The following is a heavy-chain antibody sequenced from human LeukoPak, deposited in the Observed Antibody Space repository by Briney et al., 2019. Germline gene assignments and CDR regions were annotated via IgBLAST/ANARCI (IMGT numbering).Heavy chain of an antibody. CDR3: ASRVDYGGNNREYYFDY. V-gene: IGHV5-51*01. Sequence: GESLKISCKGSGYSFTTYWISWVRQMPGKGLEWMGIIYPGDSDIRYSPSFQGQVTISADKSISTAYLQWSSLKASDTAMYYCASRVDYGGNNREYYFDYWGQGTLVTVSS. J-gene: IGHJ4*02. D-gene: IGHD4-23*01. CDR2: IYPGDSDI. CDR1: GYSFTTYW.